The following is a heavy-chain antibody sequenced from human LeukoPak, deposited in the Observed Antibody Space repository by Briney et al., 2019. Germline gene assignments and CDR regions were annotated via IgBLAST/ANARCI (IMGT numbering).Heavy chain of an antibody. J-gene: IGHJ4*02. V-gene: IGHV3-11*01. D-gene: IGHD3-22*01. Sequence: PGGSLRLSCAASGFTFSDYYMSWIRQAPGKGLEGVSYISSSGSTISYADSVKGRFTISRDNAKNSLYLQMNSLRAEDTAVYYCAKDDGYYCDSSGYFRPYFDYWGQGTLVTVSS. CDR2: ISSSGSTI. CDR3: AKDDGYYCDSSGYFRPYFDY. CDR1: GFTFSDYY.